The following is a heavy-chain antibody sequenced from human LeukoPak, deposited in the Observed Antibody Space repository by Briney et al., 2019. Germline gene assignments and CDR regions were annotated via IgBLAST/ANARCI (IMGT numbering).Heavy chain of an antibody. CDR3: ARVTKDLTIFGVVTYDAFDI. CDR2: ISYPGST. J-gene: IGHJ3*02. D-gene: IGHD3-3*01. Sequence: SETLSLTCTVSGGSISSYYWSWIRQPPGKGLDWIGYISYPGSTNYNPSLNSRVTISIDTSKNQFSLKLSSVTAADTAVYYCARVTKDLTIFGVVTYDAFDIWGQGTMVTVSS. V-gene: IGHV4-59*01. CDR1: GGSISSYY.